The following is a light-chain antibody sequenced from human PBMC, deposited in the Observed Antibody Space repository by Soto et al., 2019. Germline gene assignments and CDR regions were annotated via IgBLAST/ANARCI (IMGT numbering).Light chain of an antibody. V-gene: IGKV3-11*01. J-gene: IGKJ3*01. CDR3: QQRSTWPLT. Sequence: EIVLTQSPATLSLSPGERATLACRASQSISNSLAWYQQKPGQAPRLLIYDASSRATGIPARFSGSGSGTDFTLTISSLEPEDFALYYCQQRSTWPLTFFPGTKVDIK. CDR2: DAS. CDR1: QSISNS.